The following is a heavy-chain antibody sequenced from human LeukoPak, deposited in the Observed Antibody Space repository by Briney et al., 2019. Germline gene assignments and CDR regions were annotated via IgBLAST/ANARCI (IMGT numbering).Heavy chain of an antibody. CDR1: GYTFTHYW. J-gene: IGHJ4*02. V-gene: IGHV5-51*01. CDR2: IYPGDSDT. CDR3: ARQDEEEGAFDY. Sequence: GESLKISCKTSGYTFTHYWIGWVRQMPGKGLEWMGIIYPGDSDTRYSPSFQGQVTISADKSISTAYLQWSSLKASDTAMYYCARQDEEEGAFDYWGQGTLVTVSS. D-gene: IGHD1-26*01.